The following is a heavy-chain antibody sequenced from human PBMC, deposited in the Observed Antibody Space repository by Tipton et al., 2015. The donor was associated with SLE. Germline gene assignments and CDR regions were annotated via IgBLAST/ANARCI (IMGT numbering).Heavy chain of an antibody. J-gene: IGHJ3*01. CDR2: IYHSGST. CDR1: GYSISSGYY. CDR3: AIPMDNSGRFYAFDF. D-gene: IGHD3-22*01. V-gene: IGHV4-38-2*01. Sequence: TLSLTCAVSGYSISSGYYWGWIRQPPGKGLEWIGSIYHSGSTYYNPSLKSRVTISVDTSKNQFSLKLSSVTAADTAVYYCAIPMDNSGRFYAFDFWGQGTMVTVSS.